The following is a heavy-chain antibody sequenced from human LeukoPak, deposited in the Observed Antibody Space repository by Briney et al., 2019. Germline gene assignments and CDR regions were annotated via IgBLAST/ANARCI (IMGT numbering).Heavy chain of an antibody. CDR3: ASSYDILTGYWAFDI. V-gene: IGHV4-30-2*01. CDR1: GGSISSGGYS. Sequence: SQTLSLTCAVSGGSISSGGYSWSWIRQPPGKGLEWIGYIYHSGRTYYNPSLKSRVTISVDRSKNQFSLKLSSVTAADTAVYYCASSYDILTGYWAFDIWGQGTMVTVSS. D-gene: IGHD3-9*01. J-gene: IGHJ3*02. CDR2: IYHSGRT.